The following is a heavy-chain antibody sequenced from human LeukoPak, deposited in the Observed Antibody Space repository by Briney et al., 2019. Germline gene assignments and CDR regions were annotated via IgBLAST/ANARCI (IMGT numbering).Heavy chain of an antibody. D-gene: IGHD6-19*01. V-gene: IGHV3-48*04. J-gene: IGHJ4*02. Sequence: GGSLRLSCAASGFTFSRYGMNWVRQAPGKGLDWVSYISSGSSTIYYADSVKGRLIISRDNAKNTLYLHMNSLRVEDTAVYYCARDGGGGWYEYWGQGTLVTVSS. CDR1: GFTFSRYG. CDR2: ISSGSSTI. CDR3: ARDGGGGWYEY.